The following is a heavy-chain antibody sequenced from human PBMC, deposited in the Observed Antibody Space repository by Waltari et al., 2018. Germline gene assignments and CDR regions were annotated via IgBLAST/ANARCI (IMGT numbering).Heavy chain of an antibody. V-gene: IGHV4-31*03. D-gene: IGHD1-26*01. CDR1: GGSISSGGYY. CDR2: IYHSGST. CDR3: ARDRVGATTAYYYGMDV. J-gene: IGHJ6*02. Sequence: QVQLQESGPGLVKPSQTLSLTCTVSGGSISSGGYYWSWIRQHPGKGLEWIGYIYHSGSTYYNPSLKSRVTISVDRSKNQFSLKLSSVTAADTAVYYCARDRVGATTAYYYGMDVWGQGTTVTVSS.